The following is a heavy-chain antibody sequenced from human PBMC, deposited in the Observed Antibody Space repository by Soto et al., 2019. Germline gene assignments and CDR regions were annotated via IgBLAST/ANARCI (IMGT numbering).Heavy chain of an antibody. V-gene: IGHV5-10-1*01. D-gene: IGHD4-17*01. J-gene: IGHJ6*02. Sequence: GESLKISCKGSGHSFTSYWISWVRQMPGKGLEWMGRIDPSDSYTNYSPSFQGHVTISADKSISTAYLQWSSLKASDTAMYYCARGMTTVVTPGAYGMDVWGQGTTVTVSS. CDR3: ARGMTTVVTPGAYGMDV. CDR2: IDPSDSYT. CDR1: GHSFTSYW.